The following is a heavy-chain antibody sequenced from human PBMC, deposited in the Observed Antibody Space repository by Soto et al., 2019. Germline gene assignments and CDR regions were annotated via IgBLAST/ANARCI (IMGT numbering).Heavy chain of an antibody. J-gene: IGHJ3*02. D-gene: IGHD2-2*02. V-gene: IGHV1-2*04. Sequence: GASVKVSCKASGYTFTGYYMHWVRQAPGQGLEWMGWINPNSGGTNYAQKFQGWVTMTRDTSISTAYMELSRLRSDDTAVYYCVRVASRQLLYLQVPPGAFDIWGQGTMVTVSS. CDR2: INPNSGGT. CDR1: GYTFTGYY. CDR3: VRVASRQLLYLQVPPGAFDI.